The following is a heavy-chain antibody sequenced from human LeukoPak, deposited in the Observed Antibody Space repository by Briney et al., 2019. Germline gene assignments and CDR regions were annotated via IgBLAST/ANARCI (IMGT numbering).Heavy chain of an antibody. CDR2: ISSTSSTI. CDR3: ARGYDILTNAFDY. CDR1: GFTFSSYS. V-gene: IGHV3-48*01. D-gene: IGHD3-9*01. Sequence: GGSLRLSCAASGFTFSSYSMNWVRQAPGKGLEWVSYISSTSSTIYYADSVKGRLTISRDNAKNSLYLQMDRLRVDDTAVYYCARGYDILTNAFDYWGQGTLVTVSS. J-gene: IGHJ4*02.